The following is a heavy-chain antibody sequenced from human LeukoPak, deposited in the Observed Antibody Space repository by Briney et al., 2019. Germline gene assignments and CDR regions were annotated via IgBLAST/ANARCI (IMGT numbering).Heavy chain of an antibody. V-gene: IGHV4-59*01. CDR3: ARGETERAAAGTEVDY. CDR2: IYYSGST. Sequence: SQTLSLTCTVSGGSITSDYWSWIRQPPRKGLEWVGYIYYSGSTNYNPSLRSRVTISVDTYTHQFSLTLSSVTAADTAVYYCARGETERAAAGTEVDYWGQGTLVTVSS. D-gene: IGHD6-13*01. CDR1: GGSITSDY. J-gene: IGHJ4*02.